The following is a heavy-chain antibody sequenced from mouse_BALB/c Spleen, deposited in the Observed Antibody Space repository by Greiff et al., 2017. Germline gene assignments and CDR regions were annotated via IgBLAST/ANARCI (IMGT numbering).Heavy chain of an antibody. CDR3: ARGATVVAHFDY. D-gene: IGHD1-1*01. CDR1: GYSITSDYA. J-gene: IGHJ2*01. V-gene: IGHV3-2*02. CDR2: ISYSGST. Sequence: EVQLVESGPGLVKPSQSLSLTCTVTGYSITSDYAWNWIRKFPGNKLEWMGYISYSGSTSYNPSLKSRISITRDTSKNQFFLQLNSVTTEDTATYYCARGATVVAHFDYWGQGTTLTVSS.